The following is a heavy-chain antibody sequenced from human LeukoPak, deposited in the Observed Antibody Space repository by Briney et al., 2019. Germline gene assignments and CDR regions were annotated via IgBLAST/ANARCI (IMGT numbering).Heavy chain of an antibody. J-gene: IGHJ4*02. Sequence: SQTLSLTCAVSGGSISSGGYSWSWIRQPPGKGLEWIGYIYHSGSTYYNPSLKSRVTISVDRSKNQFSLKLSSVTAADTAVYYCARLIYDFWSGYYDYWGQGTLVTVSS. CDR1: GGSISSGGYS. D-gene: IGHD3-3*01. CDR3: ARLIYDFWSGYYDY. CDR2: IYHSGST. V-gene: IGHV4-30-2*01.